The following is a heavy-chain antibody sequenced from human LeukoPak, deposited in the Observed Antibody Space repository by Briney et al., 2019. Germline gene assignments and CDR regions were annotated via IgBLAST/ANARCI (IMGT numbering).Heavy chain of an antibody. J-gene: IGHJ4*02. CDR3: ARAKRITMVRGAPFDY. Sequence: EPSETLSLTCTVSGGSVSSGSYYWSWIRQPPGKGLEWIGYTYYSGSTNYNPSLKSRVTISVDTSKNQFSLKLSSVTAADTAVYYCARAKRITMVRGAPFDYWGQGTLVTVSS. V-gene: IGHV4-61*01. D-gene: IGHD3-10*01. CDR1: GGSVSSGSYY. CDR2: TYYSGST.